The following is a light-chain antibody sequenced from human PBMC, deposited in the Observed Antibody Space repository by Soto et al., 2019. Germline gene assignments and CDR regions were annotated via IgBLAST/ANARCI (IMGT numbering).Light chain of an antibody. Sequence: EIVMTQSPATLSVSPGERAALSCRASQSVSSGLAWYQQKPGQAPRLLIHGASARATGIPARFSASGSGTEFTLIISSLQSEDFAVYYCEQYNNWPFTFGPGTKVDMK. CDR2: GAS. CDR1: QSVSSG. J-gene: IGKJ3*01. CDR3: EQYNNWPFT. V-gene: IGKV3-15*01.